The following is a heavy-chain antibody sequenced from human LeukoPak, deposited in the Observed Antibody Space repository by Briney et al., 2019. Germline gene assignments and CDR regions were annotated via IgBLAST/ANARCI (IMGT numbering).Heavy chain of an antibody. CDR3: ARGTTVTTTVLVPNDAFDI. CDR2: SVPMFGTT. Sequence: SVKVSCKASGGTFNSYAINWVRQAPGQGLEWIGGSVPMFGTTNFAPEFQGRVTITADEFTNTAYMELTSLKSEDTAVYYCARGTTVTTTVLVPNDAFDIWGQGTMVTVSS. D-gene: IGHD4-17*01. J-gene: IGHJ3*02. V-gene: IGHV1-69*13. CDR1: GGTFNSYA.